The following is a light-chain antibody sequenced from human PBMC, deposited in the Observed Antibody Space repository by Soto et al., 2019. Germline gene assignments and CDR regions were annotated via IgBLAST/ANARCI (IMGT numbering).Light chain of an antibody. CDR2: KAS. Sequence: DIQMTQSPSTLSASVGDRVTITCRASQSISSWLAWYQQKPGKAPNLLIYKASSLESGVPSRFSGSGSGTVFALTISSLQPDDFATYYCQQYKAFWTFGQGTKVELK. V-gene: IGKV1-5*03. CDR1: QSISSW. CDR3: QQYKAFWT. J-gene: IGKJ1*01.